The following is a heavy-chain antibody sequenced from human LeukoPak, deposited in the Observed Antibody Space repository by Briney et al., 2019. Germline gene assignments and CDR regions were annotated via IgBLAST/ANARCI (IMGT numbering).Heavy chain of an antibody. J-gene: IGHJ6*03. CDR2: IQYDGSDE. D-gene: IGHD3-10*01. CDR1: EFTFSSYG. CDR3: ARVLSGRGSLYYYYYYMDV. V-gene: IGHV3-30*02. Sequence: GGSLRLSCVASEFTFSSYGMHWVRQAPGKGLEWVAFIQYDGSDEKYGDSVKGRFTISRDNSKNTLYLQMNSLRAEDTAVYYCARVLSGRGSLYYYYYYMDVWGKGTTVTISS.